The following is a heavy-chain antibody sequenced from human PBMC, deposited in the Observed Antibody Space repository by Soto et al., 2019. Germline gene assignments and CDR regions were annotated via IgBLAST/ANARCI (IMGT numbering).Heavy chain of an antibody. CDR2: ISSSSSTI. CDR3: ARGGYDILSGYSEVFYY. D-gene: IGHD3-9*01. V-gene: IGHV3-48*01. J-gene: IGHJ4*02. Sequence: EVQLVESGGGLVQPGGSLRLSCAASGFTFSSYSMNWVRQAPGKGLEWVSYISSSSSTIYYEDSVKGRLTITRDNAKNSLSLQMNSLRAEESAVYYCARGGYDILSGYSEVFYYWGQGTLVTVSS. CDR1: GFTFSSYS.